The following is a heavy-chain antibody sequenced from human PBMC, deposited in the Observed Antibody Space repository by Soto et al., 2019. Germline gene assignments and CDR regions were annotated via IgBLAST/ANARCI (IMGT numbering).Heavy chain of an antibody. CDR3: AKQLAPYRYFDL. V-gene: IGHV3-30*18. D-gene: IGHD1-1*01. Sequence: GGSLRLSCAASGFTFSSYGMHWVRQAPGKGLEWVAVISYDGSNKYYADSVKGRFTISRDNSKNTLYLQMNSLRAEDTAVYDGAKQLAPYRYFDLWGRGTLVTVAS. J-gene: IGHJ2*01. CDR2: ISYDGSNK. CDR1: GFTFSSYG.